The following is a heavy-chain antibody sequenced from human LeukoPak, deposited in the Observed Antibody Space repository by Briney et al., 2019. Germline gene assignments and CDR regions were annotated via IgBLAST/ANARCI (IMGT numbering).Heavy chain of an antibody. CDR3: ANPGIAVAGSEDY. CDR1: GFTFSSYA. CDR2: ISGSGGST. J-gene: IGHJ4*02. V-gene: IGHV3-23*01. D-gene: IGHD6-19*01. Sequence: GGSLRLSCAASGFTFSSYAMSWVRQAPGKGLEWVSAISGSGGSTYYADSVKGRFTISRDNSKSTLYLQMNSLRAEDTAVYYCANPGIAVAGSEDYWGQGTLVTVSS.